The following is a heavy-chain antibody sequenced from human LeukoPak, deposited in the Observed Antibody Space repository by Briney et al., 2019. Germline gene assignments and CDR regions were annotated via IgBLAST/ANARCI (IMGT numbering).Heavy chain of an antibody. CDR2: IHDSGST. CDR3: ATYIVGAYNWCDP. Sequence: SETLSLTCAVSGGSISSYYWSWIRQPPGKGLEWIGYIHDSGSTNYNPSLNNRVTFSLDTSKNQFFLKLSSVTAADTVVYYCATYIVGAYNWCDPWGQGTLVTVSS. D-gene: IGHD1-26*01. V-gene: IGHV4-59*01. CDR1: GGSISSYY. J-gene: IGHJ5*02.